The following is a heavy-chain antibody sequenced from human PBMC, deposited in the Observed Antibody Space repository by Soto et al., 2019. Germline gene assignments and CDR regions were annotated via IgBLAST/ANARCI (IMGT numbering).Heavy chain of an antibody. CDR2: IYWDDDK. Sequence: QITLKASGPTLVKPTQTLTLTCTFSGFSLSTSGVGVGGIRQPPGNALEWLALIYWDDDKRYSPYLKSSLTITKDTSTNQVVLTMTNMDPVDTDTYYCAHRLNYYDSSGFDYWGQGTLVTVSS. D-gene: IGHD3-22*01. J-gene: IGHJ4*02. CDR3: AHRLNYYDSSGFDY. CDR1: GFSLSTSGVG. V-gene: IGHV2-5*02.